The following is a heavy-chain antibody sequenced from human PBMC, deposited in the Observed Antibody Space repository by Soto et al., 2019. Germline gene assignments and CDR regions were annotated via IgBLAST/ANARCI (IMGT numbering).Heavy chain of an antibody. J-gene: IGHJ6*02. D-gene: IGHD4-4*01. CDR3: ARAYSTVTTSDYYYYYGMDV. V-gene: IGHV3-30-3*01. CDR1: GFTFSSYA. Sequence: GGSLRLSCAASGFTFSSYAMHWVRQAPGKGLEWVAVISYDGSNKYYADSVKGRFTISRDNSKNTLYLQMNSLRAEDTAVYYCARAYSTVTTSDYYYYYGMDVWGQGTTVTVSS. CDR2: ISYDGSNK.